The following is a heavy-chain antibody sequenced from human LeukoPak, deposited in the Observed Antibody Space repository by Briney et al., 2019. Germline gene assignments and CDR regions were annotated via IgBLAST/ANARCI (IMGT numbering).Heavy chain of an antibody. CDR3: ARLTSASGAYGVDV. V-gene: IGHV3-23*01. CDR1: GFTLSSYA. D-gene: IGHD3-10*01. Sequence: PGGSLRLSCAASGFTLSSYAMNWVRQAPGKGLEWVSTISGSGSSKHYADSVEGRFTISRDNSKNTVYLQMNRLRAEDTAIYYCARLTSASGAYGVDVWGQGTTVTVSS. CDR2: ISGSGSSK. J-gene: IGHJ6*02.